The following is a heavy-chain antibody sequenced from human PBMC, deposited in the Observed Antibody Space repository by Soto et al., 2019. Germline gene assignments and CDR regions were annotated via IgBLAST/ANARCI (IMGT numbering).Heavy chain of an antibody. CDR1: GGTFSTSA. Sequence: QVQLEQSGAEVKKPGSSVKVSCKASGGTFSTSAISWVRQAPGQGLEWMGGIMPIFRTPDYAQKFQGRVTVSADESTSTAYMELSGLRSGDTAVYYCARDNDRPQLGGNYYYILDVWGQGTTITVSS. D-gene: IGHD2-8*01. CDR3: ARDNDRPQLGGNYYYILDV. CDR2: IMPIFRTP. V-gene: IGHV1-69*12. J-gene: IGHJ6*02.